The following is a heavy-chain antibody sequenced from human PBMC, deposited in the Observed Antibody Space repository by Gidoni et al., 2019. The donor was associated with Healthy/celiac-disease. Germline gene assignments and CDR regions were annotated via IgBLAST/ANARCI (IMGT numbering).Heavy chain of an antibody. J-gene: IGHJ6*02. CDR1: GGSISSYY. V-gene: IGHV4-59*01. Sequence: QVQLQESGPGLVKPSETLSLTCTVSGGSISSYYWSWIRQPPGKGLEWIGYIYYSGSTNYNPSLKSRVTISVDTSKNQFSLKLSSVTAADTAVYYCARGTRSYYGMDVWGQGTTVTVSS. CDR2: IYYSGST. CDR3: ARGTRSYYGMDV.